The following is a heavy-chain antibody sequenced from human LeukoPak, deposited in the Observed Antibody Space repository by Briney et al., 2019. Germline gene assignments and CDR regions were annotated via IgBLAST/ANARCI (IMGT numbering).Heavy chain of an antibody. CDR2: INHSGST. J-gene: IGHJ4*02. Sequence: SETLSLTCAVYGGSFSGYYWSWIRQPPGKGLEWIGEINHSGSTNYNPSLKSRVTISVDTSKNQFSLKLSSVTAADTAVYYCARVSVGGYSYVLDYWGQGTLVTVSS. D-gene: IGHD5-18*01. V-gene: IGHV4-34*01. CDR1: GGSFSGYY. CDR3: ARVSVGGYSYVLDY.